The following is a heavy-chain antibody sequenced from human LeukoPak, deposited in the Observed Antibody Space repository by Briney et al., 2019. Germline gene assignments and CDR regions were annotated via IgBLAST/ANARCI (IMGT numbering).Heavy chain of an antibody. J-gene: IGHJ4*02. D-gene: IGHD6-13*01. CDR2: ITGSGGST. CDR1: VFTFSNYV. Sequence: GGSLRLSCAASVFTFSNYVISWVRQAPGKGLEWVSGITGSGGSTYYADSVKGRFTISRDNSKNTLYVQKNSRRAEDTAIYYCAKGGSSWYYFDYWGRGTLVTVSS. V-gene: IGHV3-23*01. CDR3: AKGGSSWYYFDY.